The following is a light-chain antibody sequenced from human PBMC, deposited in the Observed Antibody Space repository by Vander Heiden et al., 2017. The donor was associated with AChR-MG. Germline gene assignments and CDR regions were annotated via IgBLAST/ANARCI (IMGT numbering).Light chain of an antibody. Sequence: QSALTQPPSASGSPGQSVTISCTGNSSDIGIYNYVSWYQQHPGKAPNLMIYEVTKRPSRVPDRFSGSKSGNTASLTVSGLQTEDEAHYYCSAYAGNNRLIFGGGTKLTVL. J-gene: IGLJ2*01. CDR3: SAYAGNNRLI. CDR2: EVT. V-gene: IGLV2-8*01. CDR1: SSDIGIYNY.